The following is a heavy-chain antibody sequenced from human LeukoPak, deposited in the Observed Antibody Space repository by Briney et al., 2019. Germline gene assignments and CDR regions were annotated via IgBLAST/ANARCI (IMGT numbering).Heavy chain of an antibody. CDR1: GSGFIFSDHW. V-gene: IGHV3-72*01. CDR2: IRNKAKSFTT. Sequence: PGGPLRLSCAASGSGFIFSDHWMDWVRQAPGKGLEWLGRIRNKAKSFTTDYAASVKHRFAISRDDSRNSVYLQMNSLKTEDTAVYYCTSVSEGIIEYWGQGTLVTVPS. CDR3: TSVSEGIIEY. J-gene: IGHJ4*02. D-gene: IGHD3-16*02.